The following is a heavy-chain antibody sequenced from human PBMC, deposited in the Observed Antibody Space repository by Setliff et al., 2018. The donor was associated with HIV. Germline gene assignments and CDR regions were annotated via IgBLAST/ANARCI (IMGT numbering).Heavy chain of an antibody. CDR2: IYHTGSS. CDR1: GFSISSRYY. J-gene: IGHJ4*02. V-gene: IGHV4-38-2*01. Sequence: PSETLSLTCDVSGFSISSRYYWGWIRQSPGKGLEWIGNIYHTGSSYYNPSLKSRVTISVDTSKDQFSLKLNSVTAADTAVYYCARRRDYCSGGSCQIFDYWAREPWSPSPQ. CDR3: ARRRDYCSGGSCQIFDY. D-gene: IGHD2-15*01.